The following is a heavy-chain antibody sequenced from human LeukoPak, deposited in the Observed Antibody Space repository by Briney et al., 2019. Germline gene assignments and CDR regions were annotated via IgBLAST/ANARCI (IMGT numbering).Heavy chain of an antibody. CDR2: IKQDGSEK. CDR1: GFTFSSYW. Sequence: GGSLRLSCAASGFTFSSYWMSWVRQAPGKGLEWVANIKQDGSEKYYVHSVKGRFTISRDNAKNSLYLQMNSLRAEDTAVYYCARIPPQRSILTGYYFDYWGQGTLVTVSS. D-gene: IGHD3-9*01. J-gene: IGHJ4*02. V-gene: IGHV3-7*01. CDR3: ARIPPQRSILTGYYFDY.